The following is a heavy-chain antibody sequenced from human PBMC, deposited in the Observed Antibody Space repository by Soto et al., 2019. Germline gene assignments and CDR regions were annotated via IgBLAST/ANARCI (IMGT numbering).Heavy chain of an antibody. Sequence: QVQLVESGGGVVQPGRSLRLSCAASGFTFSRHTMHWVRQAPGKGLEWVAAISDDGSNTYYADSVKGRFTISRDNSKNTLYLQMNSLSSEDTAVHHCARGVYYDFWSGFNPHPYDFDDWGQGTLVTVSS. CDR3: ARGVYYDFWSGFNPHPYDFDD. J-gene: IGHJ4*02. CDR1: GFTFSRHT. V-gene: IGHV3-30-3*01. CDR2: ISDDGSNT. D-gene: IGHD3-3*01.